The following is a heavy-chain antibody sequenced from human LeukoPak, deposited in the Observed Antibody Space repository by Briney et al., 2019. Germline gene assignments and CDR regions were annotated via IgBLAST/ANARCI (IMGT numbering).Heavy chain of an antibody. Sequence: PGGSLRLSCAASGFTFSNYAMTWVREAPGKGLRWVSTISVSGDNTYYADSVKGGFTISRDNSKNTLYLQMNSLRADDTAIYYCAKRSSGGPYYFDYWGQGTLVTVSS. CDR2: ISVSGDNT. D-gene: IGHD3-10*01. J-gene: IGHJ4*02. CDR1: GFTFSNYA. V-gene: IGHV3-23*01. CDR3: AKRSSGGPYYFDY.